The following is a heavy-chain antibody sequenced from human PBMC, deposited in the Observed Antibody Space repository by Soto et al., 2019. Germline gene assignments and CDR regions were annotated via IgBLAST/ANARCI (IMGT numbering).Heavy chain of an antibody. V-gene: IGHV4-34*01. CDR2: INHSGST. Sequence: PSETLSLTCGVYGGSFRGYYWSWIRQPPGKGLEWIGEINHSGSTNYNPSLKSRVTISVDTSKNQFSLKLSSVTAADTAVYYCARGGDGMDVWGQGTTVTVSS. CDR3: ARGGDGMDV. D-gene: IGHD3-10*01. J-gene: IGHJ6*02. CDR1: GGSFRGYY.